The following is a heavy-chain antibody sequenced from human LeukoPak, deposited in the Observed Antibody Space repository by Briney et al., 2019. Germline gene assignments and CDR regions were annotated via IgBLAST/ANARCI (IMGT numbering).Heavy chain of an antibody. CDR2: IWYDGSNK. D-gene: IGHD3-10*01. CDR3: ARGLLWFGELSPTLDY. CDR1: GLTFSSYG. V-gene: IGHV3-33*01. J-gene: IGHJ4*02. Sequence: PGGSLRLSCAASGLTFSSYGMHWVRQAPGKGLEWVAVIWYDGSNKYYADSVKGRFTISRDNSKNTLYLQMNSLRAEDTAVYYCARGLLWFGELSPTLDYWGQGTLVTVSS.